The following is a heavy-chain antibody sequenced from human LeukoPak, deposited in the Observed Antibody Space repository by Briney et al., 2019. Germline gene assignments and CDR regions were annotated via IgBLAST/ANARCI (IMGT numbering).Heavy chain of an antibody. V-gene: IGHV3-74*01. CDR2: INSDGSST. CDR3: ARVKDYYDSSGYYYEH. CDR1: GFTFSNAW. Sequence: GGSLRLSCAASGFTFSNAWMSWVRQAPGKGLVWVSRINSDGSSTSYADSVKGRFTISRGNAKNTLYLQMNSLRAEDTAVYYCARVKDYYDSSGYYYEHWGQGTLVTVSS. D-gene: IGHD3-22*01. J-gene: IGHJ1*01.